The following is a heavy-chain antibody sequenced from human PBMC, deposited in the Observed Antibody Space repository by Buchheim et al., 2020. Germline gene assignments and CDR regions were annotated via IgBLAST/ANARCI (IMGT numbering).Heavy chain of an antibody. J-gene: IGHJ2*01. V-gene: IGHV4-34*01. CDR3: ARRRWQLNWYFDL. CDR2: INHSGST. Sequence: QVQLQQWGAGLLKPSETLSLTCAVYGGSFSGYYWSWIRQPPGKGLEWIGEINHSGSTNYNPSLKSRVTILVNTSKNQFSLKLSSVTAADTAVYYCARRRWQLNWYFDLWGRGTL. D-gene: IGHD2-15*01. CDR1: GGSFSGYY.